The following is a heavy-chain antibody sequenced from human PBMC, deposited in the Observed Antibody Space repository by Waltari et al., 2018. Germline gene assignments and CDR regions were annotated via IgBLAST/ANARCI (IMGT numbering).Heavy chain of an antibody. CDR2: INHSGST. CDR1: GWSFRGYY. CDR3: ARGRRRMNHRAMIPPDV. V-gene: IGHV4-34*01. J-gene: IGHJ6*02. Sequence: QVPLQQWGAGLLKPSATLSLTCAVYGWSFRGYYCSWVRHPPGKGLEWIGEINHSGSTNYNPSLKSRVTISVDTSKNQFSLKLSSVTAADTAVYYCARGRRRMNHRAMIPPDVWGQGTTVTVSS. D-gene: IGHD3-22*01.